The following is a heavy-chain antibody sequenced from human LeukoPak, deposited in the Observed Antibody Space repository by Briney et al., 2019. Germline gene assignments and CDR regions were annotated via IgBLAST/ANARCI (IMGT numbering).Heavy chain of an antibody. CDR2: IYPGDSDT. D-gene: IGHD3-22*01. V-gene: IGHV5-51*01. J-gene: IGHJ1*01. CDR3: ARQAHYYDSSGYPEYFQH. CDR1: GYSFTSYW. Sequence: GESLKISCKGSGYSFTSYWIGWVRQMPGKGLEWMGIIYPGDSDTRYSPSFQGQVTIPADKSISTAYLQWSSLKASDTAMYYCARQAHYYDSSGYPEYFQHWGQGTLVTVSS.